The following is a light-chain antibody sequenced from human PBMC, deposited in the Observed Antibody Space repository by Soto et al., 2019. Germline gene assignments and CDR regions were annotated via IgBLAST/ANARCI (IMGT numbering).Light chain of an antibody. Sequence: DIQMTQSPSSLSASVGDRVTITCRASRNISIFLNWYQQRPGKAPKLLIYAASSFLSGVPSRFSGSGSGTDFTLPISSLQVEDFATYFCQQSFTTPPYTFGQGTKLDIK. CDR3: QQSFTTPPYT. J-gene: IGKJ2*01. CDR2: AAS. V-gene: IGKV1-39*01. CDR1: RNISIF.